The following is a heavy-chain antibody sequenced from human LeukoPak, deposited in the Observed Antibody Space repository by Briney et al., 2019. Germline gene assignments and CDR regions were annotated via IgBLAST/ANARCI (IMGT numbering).Heavy chain of an antibody. J-gene: IGHJ5*02. D-gene: IGHD3-3*01. CDR3: AKDTAVQFLEPAS. CDR2: IWFDGSVK. CDR1: GFTFNTHG. V-gene: IGHV3-33*06. Sequence: PGGSLRLSCAASGFTFNTHGMHWVRQAPGKGLEWVAAIWFDGSVKHYSDAVKGRFTISRDNSLNTLYLQMNSLRVEDTSTYYCAKDTAVQFLEPASWGQGTLVTVSS.